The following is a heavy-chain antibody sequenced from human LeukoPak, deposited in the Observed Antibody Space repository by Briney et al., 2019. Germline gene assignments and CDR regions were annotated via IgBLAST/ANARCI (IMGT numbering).Heavy chain of an antibody. CDR1: GGTFSSYA. V-gene: IGHV1-69*04. J-gene: IGHJ6*02. Sequence: SVKVSCKASGGTFSSYAISWVRQAPGQGLEWMGRIIPILGIANYAQKFQGRVTITADKSTSTAYMELSSLRSEDTAVYYCARRLPGYSSSPNGMDVWGQGTTVTVSS. D-gene: IGHD6-13*01. CDR3: ARRLPGYSSSPNGMDV. CDR2: IIPILGIA.